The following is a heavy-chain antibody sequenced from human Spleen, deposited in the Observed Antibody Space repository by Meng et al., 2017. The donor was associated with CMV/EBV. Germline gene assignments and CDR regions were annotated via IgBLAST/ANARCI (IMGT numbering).Heavy chain of an antibody. D-gene: IGHD2-2*01. CDR3: ASVVAAGRGMDV. CDR2: ISSSGSTI. Sequence: GESLKISCAASGFTFSDYYMSWIRQAPGKGLVWVSYISSSGSTIYYADSVKGRFTISRDNAKNSLFLQMNSLRSEDTAVYYCASVVAAGRGMDVWGQGATVTVSS. CDR1: GFTFSDYY. V-gene: IGHV3-11*04. J-gene: IGHJ6*02.